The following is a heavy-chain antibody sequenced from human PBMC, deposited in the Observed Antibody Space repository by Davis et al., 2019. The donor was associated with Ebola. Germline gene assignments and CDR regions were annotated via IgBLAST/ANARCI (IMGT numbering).Heavy chain of an antibody. CDR2: IKQDGSEE. Sequence: GESLKISCTASTFSISTYWINWVRQAPGKGLEWVAIIKQDGSEEFYVDSVKGRFTISRDNAKNSVSLQMNSLRVDDTAVYYCAAGSGWLIDYWGQGTVVTVSS. D-gene: IGHD6-19*01. CDR3: AAGSGWLIDY. J-gene: IGHJ4*02. CDR1: TFSISTYW. V-gene: IGHV3-7*03.